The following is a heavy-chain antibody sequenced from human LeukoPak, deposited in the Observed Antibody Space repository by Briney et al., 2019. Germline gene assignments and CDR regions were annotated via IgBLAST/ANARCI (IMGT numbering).Heavy chain of an antibody. CDR2: INPNSGGT. V-gene: IGHV1-2*02. CDR3: ARGPSITMVRGGQWYYYMDV. D-gene: IGHD3-10*01. Sequence: GASVKLSCTASGYTFTGYYMHWVRQAPGQGLEWMGWINPNSGGTNYAQKFQGRVTMTRDTSTSTVYMELRSLRSEDTAVYYCARGPSITMVRGGQWYYYMDVWGKGTTVTISS. CDR1: GYTFTGYY. J-gene: IGHJ6*03.